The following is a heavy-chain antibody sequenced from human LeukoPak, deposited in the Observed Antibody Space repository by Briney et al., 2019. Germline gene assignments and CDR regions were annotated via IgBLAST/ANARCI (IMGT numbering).Heavy chain of an antibody. Sequence: GGSLRLSCAASGFTFSSYAMSWVRQAPGKGLEWVAHINPDGRDTYYVDSVKGRFTISRDNAQNSMYLQMNSLRVEDTAVYYCTSWGDTTAEYFQRWGQGTLVTVSS. CDR3: TSWGDTTAEYFQR. V-gene: IGHV3-7*01. CDR2: INPDGRDT. J-gene: IGHJ1*01. CDR1: GFTFSSYA. D-gene: IGHD2-21*02.